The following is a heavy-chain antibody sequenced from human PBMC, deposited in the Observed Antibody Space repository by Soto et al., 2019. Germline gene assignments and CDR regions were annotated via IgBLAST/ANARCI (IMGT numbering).Heavy chain of an antibody. Sequence: QVQLQESGPGLVKPSETLSLTCTVSGGSISSYYWNWIRQPPGKGLEWIGCVYYSGSTSYYPSLKSRFTISIDTSKNQFYLKLSSVTAADAAVYYCAAALSGTGAFDFWGQGTMVTVSS. CDR3: AAALSGTGAFDF. CDR2: VYYSGST. V-gene: IGHV4-59*08. D-gene: IGHD6-13*01. CDR1: GGSISSYY. J-gene: IGHJ3*01.